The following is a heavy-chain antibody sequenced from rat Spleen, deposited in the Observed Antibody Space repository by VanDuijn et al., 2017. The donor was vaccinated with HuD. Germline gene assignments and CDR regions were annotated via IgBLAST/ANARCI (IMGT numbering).Heavy chain of an antibody. J-gene: IGHJ2*01. V-gene: IGHV2-63*01. Sequence: QVQVKESGPGLVQPSQTLSLTCTVSGFSLIRYNVHWVRQPPGKGLEWMGRMRYNGDTSYNSVLKSRLSISRDTSKNQVFLKMNSLQTDDTGTYYCTIHPRYWGQGVMVTVSS. CDR1: GFSLIRYN. CDR3: TIHPRY. D-gene: IGHD3-1*01. CDR2: MRYNGDT.